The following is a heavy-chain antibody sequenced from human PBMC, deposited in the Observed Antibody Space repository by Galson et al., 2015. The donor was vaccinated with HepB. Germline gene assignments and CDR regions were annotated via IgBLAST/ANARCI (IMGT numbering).Heavy chain of an antibody. D-gene: IGHD2-2*01. CDR2: IYYSGST. Sequence: TLSLTCTGSGGSISSGDYYWSWIRQPPGKGLEWIGYIYYSGSTYYNPSLKSRVTISVDTSKNQFSLKLSSVTAADTAVYYCARAFVYCSSTSCYAADFDYWGQGTLVTVSS. V-gene: IGHV4-30-4*01. CDR3: ARAFVYCSSTSCYAADFDY. CDR1: GGSISSGDYY. J-gene: IGHJ4*02.